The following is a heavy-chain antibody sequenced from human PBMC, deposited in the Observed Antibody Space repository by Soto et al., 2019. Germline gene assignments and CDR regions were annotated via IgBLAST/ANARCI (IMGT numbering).Heavy chain of an antibody. CDR1: GFTFSSYG. CDR3: AKDLAVDYFGSGSYNNDVLPD. J-gene: IGHJ3*01. V-gene: IGHV3-30*18. CDR2: ISYDGSSK. Sequence: GGSLRLSXAASGFTFSSYGMHWVRQAPGKGLEWVAVISYDGSSKYDGDSVKGRFTMSRDNTKSTLYLQMNSLRADDTAVYYRAKDLAVDYFGSGSYNNDVLPDWGQGTMVTVSS. D-gene: IGHD3-10*01.